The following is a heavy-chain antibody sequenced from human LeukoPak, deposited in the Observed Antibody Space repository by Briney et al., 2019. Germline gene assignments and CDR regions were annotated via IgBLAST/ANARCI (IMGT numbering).Heavy chain of an antibody. Sequence: PGGSLRLSCAASGFTFSDLTMNWVRQAPGKGPEWLSYITSSSNVISYADSVKGRFTISRDNAQNSLYLEMNSLRDEDTAVYYCARLTYGYWGQGTLVSVSS. V-gene: IGHV3-48*02. J-gene: IGHJ4*02. CDR1: GFTFSDLT. CDR2: ITSSSNVI. D-gene: IGHD4-17*01. CDR3: ARLTYGY.